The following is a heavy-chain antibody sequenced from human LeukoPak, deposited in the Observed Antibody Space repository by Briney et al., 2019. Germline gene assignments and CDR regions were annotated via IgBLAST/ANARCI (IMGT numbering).Heavy chain of an antibody. CDR3: ARVLVAAAGPNWFDP. CDR2: MSSSGHKI. D-gene: IGHD6-13*01. J-gene: IGHJ5*02. CDR1: GFTFSSHG. Sequence: GGSLRLSCAVSGFTFSSHGMSWVRQAPGKGLEWVAYMSSSGHKIQYADSVRGRFSISRDDAKNSLYLQMSSLRAEDTAVYYCARVLVAAAGPNWFDPWGQGTLVTVSS. V-gene: IGHV3-48*04.